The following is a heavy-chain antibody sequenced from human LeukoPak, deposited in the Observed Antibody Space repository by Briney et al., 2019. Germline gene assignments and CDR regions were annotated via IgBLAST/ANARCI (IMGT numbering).Heavy chain of an antibody. V-gene: IGHV3-48*01. D-gene: IGHD3-10*01. CDR3: ARRYGSGSYNYMDV. CDR1: EFAFSSYG. CDR2: ISSTTSTI. Sequence: GGSLRLSCAASEFAFSSYGMNWVRQAPGKGLEWVSYISSTTSTIYYADSVKGRFTISRDNAKNSLFLQMNSLRAEDTAVYYCARRYGSGSYNYMDVWGKGTTVTVS. J-gene: IGHJ6*03.